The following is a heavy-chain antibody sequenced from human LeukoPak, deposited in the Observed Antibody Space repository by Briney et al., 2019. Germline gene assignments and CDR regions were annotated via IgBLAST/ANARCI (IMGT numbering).Heavy chain of an antibody. CDR3: ARAPVLRFLEWLVDAFDI. CDR1: GFTFSSYW. V-gene: IGHV3-7*01. D-gene: IGHD3-3*01. CDR2: IKQDGSEK. Sequence: GGSLRLSCAASGFTFSSYWMSRVRQAPGKGLEWVANIKQDGSEKYYVDSVKGRFTISRDNAKNSLYLQMNSLRAEDTAVYYCARAPVLRFLEWLVDAFDIWGQGTMVTVS. J-gene: IGHJ3*02.